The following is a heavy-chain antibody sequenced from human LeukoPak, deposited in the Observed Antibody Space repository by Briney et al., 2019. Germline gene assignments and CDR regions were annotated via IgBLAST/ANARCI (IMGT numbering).Heavy chain of an antibody. Sequence: GGSLRLSCAASGFTFNSYWMNWVRQAPGKGLEWVANIKQDGSEEYYVDSVTGRFTISRDNAKDSLYLHMNSLRGEDTAVYYCARVGGWYYYGMDVWGQGTTVTVSS. CDR2: IKQDGSEE. D-gene: IGHD6-19*01. V-gene: IGHV3-7*01. CDR1: GFTFNSYW. J-gene: IGHJ6*02. CDR3: ARVGGWYYYGMDV.